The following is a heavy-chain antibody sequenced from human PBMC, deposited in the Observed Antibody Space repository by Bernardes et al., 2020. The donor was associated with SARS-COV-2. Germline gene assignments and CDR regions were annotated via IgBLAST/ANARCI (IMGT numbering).Heavy chain of an antibody. D-gene: IGHD3-10*01. CDR3: ARDLYYGSGVDFGF. J-gene: IGHJ4*02. Sequence: GGSLRLSCVGSGFSVTRNYMSWVRQAPGKGLEWVSVIYSGGGTYYADSVKGRFTISRDNSKNTIYLQMNNLRVDDTAVYYCARDLYYGSGVDFGFWGQGTLVTVSS. CDR2: IYSGGGT. CDR1: GFSVTRNY. V-gene: IGHV3-53*01.